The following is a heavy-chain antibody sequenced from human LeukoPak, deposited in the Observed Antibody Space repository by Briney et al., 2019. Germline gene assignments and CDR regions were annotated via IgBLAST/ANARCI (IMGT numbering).Heavy chain of an antibody. CDR3: TKEHYYIDSRGPYDY. V-gene: IGHV3-9*01. D-gene: IGHD3-22*01. Sequence: GGSLRLSCAASGFTFDDYAMHWVRQAPGKGLEWDSGISWNSKNIGYADSVKRRFTISRDNAKNSVYLQMNSLRAEDTAFYYCTKEHYYIDSRGPYDYWGQGTLVTVSS. CDR2: ISWNSKNI. CDR1: GFTFDDYA. J-gene: IGHJ4*02.